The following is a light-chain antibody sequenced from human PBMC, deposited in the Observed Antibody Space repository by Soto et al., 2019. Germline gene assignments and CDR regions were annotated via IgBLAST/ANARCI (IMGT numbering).Light chain of an antibody. Sequence: EIVLTQSPGTLSLSPGERANLSCRASQSVANNYLAWYQQKPGQAPRFLMYDASSRATGIPDRFSGSGSGTDFTLTISRLEPEDFAVYYCEQYGSTPLTFGGGTKVEIK. CDR2: DAS. CDR1: QSVANNY. CDR3: EQYGSTPLT. V-gene: IGKV3-20*01. J-gene: IGKJ4*01.